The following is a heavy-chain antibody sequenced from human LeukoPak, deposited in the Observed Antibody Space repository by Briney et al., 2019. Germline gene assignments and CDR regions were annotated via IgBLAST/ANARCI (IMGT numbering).Heavy chain of an antibody. V-gene: IGHV1-69*05. Sequence: ASVKVSCKTSGYNFINYGITWVRQAPGQGLEWMGGIIPIFGTANYAQKFQGRVTITTDESTSTAYMELSSLRSEDTAVYYCAREGAATPRLYYYYMDVWGKGTTVTVSS. CDR3: AREGAATPRLYYYYMDV. CDR1: GYNFINYG. D-gene: IGHD2-15*01. J-gene: IGHJ6*03. CDR2: IIPIFGTA.